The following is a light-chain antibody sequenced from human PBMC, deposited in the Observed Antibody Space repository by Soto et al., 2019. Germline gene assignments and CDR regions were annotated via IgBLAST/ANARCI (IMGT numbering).Light chain of an antibody. CDR2: DAS. J-gene: IGKJ2*01. CDR1: QSVSSSY. V-gene: IGKV3-20*01. Sequence: EIVLTQSPGTLSLSPGERATLSCRASQSVSSSYLAWYQQKPGQAPRLLIYDASSRATGIPDRFSGSGSGTAFTLTISRLEPEDFAVYYCQQYGSSLYTFGQGTMLEMK. CDR3: QQYGSSLYT.